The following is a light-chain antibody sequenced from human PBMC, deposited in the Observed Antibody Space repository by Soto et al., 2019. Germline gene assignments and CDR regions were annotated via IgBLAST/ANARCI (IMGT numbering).Light chain of an antibody. CDR3: SSYAGSNKV. Sequence: QSPLTHPPSASGSPGQSVTISCTGTSSDVGGYNYVSWFQQHPGKAPKLMIYEVNKRPSGDPDRFSGSKSGNTASLTVSGLQAEDEADYYCSSYAGSNKVFGTGTKVTVL. V-gene: IGLV2-8*01. CDR1: SSDVGGYNY. CDR2: EVN. J-gene: IGLJ1*01.